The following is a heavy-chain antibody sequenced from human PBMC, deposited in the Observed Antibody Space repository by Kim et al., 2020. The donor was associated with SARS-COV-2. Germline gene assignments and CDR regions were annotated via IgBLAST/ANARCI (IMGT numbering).Heavy chain of an antibody. J-gene: IGHJ4*02. CDR2: K. D-gene: IGHD5-12*01. CDR3: AKGRDGYPIDY. Sequence: KNYGAPGQGPFTIAKDNSKNTLYLQRNSLGAEDTAVYYCAKGRDGYPIDYWGQGTLVTVSS. V-gene: IGHV3-33*06.